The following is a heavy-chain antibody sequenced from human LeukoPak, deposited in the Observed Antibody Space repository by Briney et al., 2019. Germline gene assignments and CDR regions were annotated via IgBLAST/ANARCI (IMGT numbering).Heavy chain of an antibody. CDR3: AKDYERFYYYMDV. D-gene: IGHD3-3*01. J-gene: IGHJ6*03. CDR2: IKQDGSEI. Sequence: PGGSLRLSCAASGFTFSRYWMTWVRQAPGKGLEWVANIKQDGSEISYVDSVKGRFTISRDNAKNSLYLQMNSLRAEDTAVYYCAKDYERFYYYMDVWGKGTTVTVSS. CDR1: GFTFSRYW. V-gene: IGHV3-7*03.